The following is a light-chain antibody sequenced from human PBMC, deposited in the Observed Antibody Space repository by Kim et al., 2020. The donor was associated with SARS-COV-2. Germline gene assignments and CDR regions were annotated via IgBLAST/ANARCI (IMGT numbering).Light chain of an antibody. CDR2: AAS. Sequence: SASVGDRVTISCRASQDINIRFNWYQQKSGSAPKLLIFAASNLQSGVPSRFSGSGSGTYFTLTITDLQLEDFATYYCQQTYGTPLTFGGGTKLEIK. J-gene: IGKJ4*01. CDR3: QQTYGTPLT. V-gene: IGKV1-39*01. CDR1: QDINIR.